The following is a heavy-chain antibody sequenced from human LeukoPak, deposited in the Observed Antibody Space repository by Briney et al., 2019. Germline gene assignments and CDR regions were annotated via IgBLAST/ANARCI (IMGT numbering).Heavy chain of an antibody. J-gene: IGHJ3*01. CDR3: AKRLGGSGGSSVVYDF. CDR1: GFTLSRYV. CDR2: LCGSGETT. Sequence: SGGSLRLSCAPSGFTLSRYVVRWVPPAPGGGVEWVSILCGSGETTFYAHSVKGRFNISRDNSKNTLYVRVNSLRAEDTAVYYCAKRLGGSGGSSVVYDFWGQGTLVTVSS. D-gene: IGHD2-15*01. V-gene: IGHV3-23*01.